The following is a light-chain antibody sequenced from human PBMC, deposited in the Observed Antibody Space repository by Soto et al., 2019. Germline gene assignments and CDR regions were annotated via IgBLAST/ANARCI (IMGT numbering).Light chain of an antibody. Sequence: EIVLTQSPGTLSLSPGERATLSCRASQSVSSNLAWYQQKPGQAPRLLIYGASTRATGIPARFSGSGSGTEFTLTISSLQSEDFAVYYCQQYNNWPPKYTFGRGTKVDI. J-gene: IGKJ2*01. CDR1: QSVSSN. CDR2: GAS. V-gene: IGKV3-15*01. CDR3: QQYNNWPPKYT.